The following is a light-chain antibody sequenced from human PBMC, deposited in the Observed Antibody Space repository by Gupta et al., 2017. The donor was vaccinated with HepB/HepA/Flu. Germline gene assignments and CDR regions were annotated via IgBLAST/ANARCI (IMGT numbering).Light chain of an antibody. Sequence: EIVLTQSPATLSLSPGERATLSCMASQSVGESLDWYQQQPVQPPRLLIYEATRRATGISDRFRGSWSGTDFTLTVGSRKPEDFAVYSCQLGSNRPPWTFGQWTRVEMK. CDR3: QLGSNRPPWT. V-gene: IGKV3-11*01. CDR1: QSVGES. J-gene: IGKJ1*01. CDR2: EAT.